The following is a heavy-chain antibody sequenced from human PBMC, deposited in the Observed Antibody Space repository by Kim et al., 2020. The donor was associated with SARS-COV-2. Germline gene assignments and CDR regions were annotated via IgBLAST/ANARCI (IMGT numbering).Heavy chain of an antibody. Sequence: NYADSVKGRFTIARDNAKNTLDLQMNSLRAEDTAVYYCARGLGTSAGSDYWGQGTLVTVSS. V-gene: IGHV3-74*01. D-gene: IGHD6-13*01. CDR3: ARGLGTSAGSDY. J-gene: IGHJ4*02.